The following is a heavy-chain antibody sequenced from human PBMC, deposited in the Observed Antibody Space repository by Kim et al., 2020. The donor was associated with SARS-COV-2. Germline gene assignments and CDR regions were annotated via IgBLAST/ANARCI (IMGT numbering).Heavy chain of an antibody. Sequence: GGSLRLSCAASGFTFSSYAMSWVRQAPGKGLEWVSAISGSGGSTYYADSVKGRFTISRDNSKNTLYLQMNSLRAEDTAVYYCAKEGPVLLWFGVPSAFDIWGQGTMVTVSS. CDR3: AKEGPVLLWFGVPSAFDI. V-gene: IGHV3-23*01. CDR2: ISGSGGST. CDR1: GFTFSSYA. J-gene: IGHJ3*02. D-gene: IGHD3-10*01.